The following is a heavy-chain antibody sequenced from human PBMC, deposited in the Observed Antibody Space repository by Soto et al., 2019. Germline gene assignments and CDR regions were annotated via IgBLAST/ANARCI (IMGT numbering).Heavy chain of an antibody. CDR3: AREGRYCSSTSCYGWWFDP. D-gene: IGHD2-2*01. J-gene: IGHJ5*02. Sequence: PSETLSLTCAVSGGSISSGGYSWSWIRQPPGKGLEWIGEINHGGSTNYKPSLKSRVTISVDTSKNQFSLKLSSVTAADTAVYYCAREGRYCSSTSCYGWWFDPWGQGTLVTVSS. CDR1: GGSISSGGYS. V-gene: IGHV4-30-2*01. CDR2: INHGGST.